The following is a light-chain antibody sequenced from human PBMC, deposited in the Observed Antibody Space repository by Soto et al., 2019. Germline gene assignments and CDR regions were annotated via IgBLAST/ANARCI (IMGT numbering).Light chain of an antibody. CDR3: CSYAGSYTVV. V-gene: IGLV2-11*01. J-gene: IGLJ2*01. CDR1: SSDVGGYNY. CDR2: DVS. Sequence: QSVLTQPRSVSGSPGQSVTISCTGTSSDVGGYNYVSWNQQHPGKAPKLRIYDVSKRPSGVPDRFSGSKSGNTASLTISGLQAEAEADYYCCSYAGSYTVVFGGGTKLTVL.